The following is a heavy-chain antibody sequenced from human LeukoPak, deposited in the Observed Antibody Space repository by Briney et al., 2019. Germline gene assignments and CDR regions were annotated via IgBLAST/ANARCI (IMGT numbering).Heavy chain of an antibody. Sequence: GGSLRLSCAASGFTFSSYSVNWVRQAPGKGLEWVSYIFSSGSTIYYADSVKGRFTISRDNAKNSLYLQMNSLRAEDTAVYYCAKELAAAGFDYWGQGTLVTVSS. J-gene: IGHJ4*02. V-gene: IGHV3-48*01. CDR2: IFSSGSTI. CDR1: GFTFSSYS. CDR3: AKELAAAGFDY. D-gene: IGHD6-13*01.